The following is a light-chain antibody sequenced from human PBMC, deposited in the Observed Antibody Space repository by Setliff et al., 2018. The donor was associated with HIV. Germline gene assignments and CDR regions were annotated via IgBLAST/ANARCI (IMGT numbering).Light chain of an antibody. J-gene: IGLJ1*01. CDR2: GNS. CDR3: QSYDSSLSGPYV. Sequence: QSVLTPPPSVSGAPGQRVTISCTGSSSNIGAGYDVHWYQQLPGTVPKLLIYGNSNRPSGVPDRFSGSKSGTSASLAITGLQAEDEADYYCQSYDSSLSGPYVFGSGTKV. V-gene: IGLV1-40*01. CDR1: SSNIGAGYD.